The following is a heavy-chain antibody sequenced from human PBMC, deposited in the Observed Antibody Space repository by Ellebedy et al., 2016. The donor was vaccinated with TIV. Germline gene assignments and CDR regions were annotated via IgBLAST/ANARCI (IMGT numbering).Heavy chain of an antibody. V-gene: IGHV3-53*01. CDR2: VYSGGST. CDR1: GLNVNSND. J-gene: IGHJ4*02. CDR3: ATLKGSAYYFDR. Sequence: GESLKISXVASGLNVNSNDMGWVRQDPGKGLQWVSFVYSGGSTFYADSARGRFTISRDTSKNTLNLQMDSLRVEDTAMYYYATLKGSAYYFDRWGQGTLVTVSS. D-gene: IGHD6-19*01.